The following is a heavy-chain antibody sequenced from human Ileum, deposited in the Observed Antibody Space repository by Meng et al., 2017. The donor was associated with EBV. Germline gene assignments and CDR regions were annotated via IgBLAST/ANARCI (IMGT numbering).Heavy chain of an antibody. V-gene: IGHV7-4-1*02. CDR1: EHTFTRNA. D-gene: IGHD6-13*01. CDR2: ISTNTGNP. Sequence: QVELVQSGSELKKPGASVKVACKASEHTFTRNAINGVRQAPGQGLEWMGWISTNTGNPTYAQGFAGRFVFSLDTSVSTAYLQISGLKAEDTAIYFVARDSGYTRSWSGDYWGQGTLVTVSS. J-gene: IGHJ4*02. CDR3: ARDSGYTRSWSGDY.